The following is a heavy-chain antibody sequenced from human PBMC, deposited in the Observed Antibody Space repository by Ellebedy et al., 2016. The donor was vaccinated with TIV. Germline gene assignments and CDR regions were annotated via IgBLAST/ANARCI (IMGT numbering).Heavy chain of an antibody. D-gene: IGHD2-15*01. CDR1: GYTFTNYA. CDR3: ARDLFSIVVVVSAIGY. CDR2: INTDNGNT. Sequence: AVSVKVSCKASGYTFTNYAVHWVRQAPGQRLEWMGWINTDNGNTEYSQKFQGRVTITRDTSASTAYMELSSLRSEDTAMYYCARDLFSIVVVVSAIGYWGQGTLVTVSS. V-gene: IGHV1-3*04. J-gene: IGHJ4*02.